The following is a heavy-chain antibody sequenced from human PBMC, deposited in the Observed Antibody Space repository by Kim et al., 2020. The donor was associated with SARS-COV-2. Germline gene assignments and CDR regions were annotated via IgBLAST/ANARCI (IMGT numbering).Heavy chain of an antibody. CDR3: ARVHAHSSSWSPGDYFDY. CDR2: ISGSSGYI. J-gene: IGHJ4*02. CDR1: GFTFSSYS. D-gene: IGHD6-13*01. Sequence: GGSLRLSCAASGFTFSSYSLNWVRQAPGKGLEWVSSISGSSGYIYYADSLKGRFTISRDNAKNSLYLQMNSLRAEDTAVYYCARVHAHSSSWSPGDYFDYWGQGTLVTVSS. V-gene: IGHV3-21*01.